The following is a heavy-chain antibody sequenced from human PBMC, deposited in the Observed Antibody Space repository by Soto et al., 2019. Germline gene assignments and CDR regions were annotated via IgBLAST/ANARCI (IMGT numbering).Heavy chain of an antibody. CDR1: SGSMSGYY. D-gene: IGHD3-3*01. V-gene: IGHV4-59*01. CDR2: IYYSGST. J-gene: IGHJ3*02. CDR3: VRAGDYDFWSGYSNDAFDI. Sequence: SETLSLTCTVSSGSMSGYYWNWIRQPPGKGLEWIGYIYYSGSTNYNPSLKSRVTISVDTSKNQFSLKLSSVTAADTAVYYCVRAGDYDFWSGYSNDAFDIWGQGTMVTVSS.